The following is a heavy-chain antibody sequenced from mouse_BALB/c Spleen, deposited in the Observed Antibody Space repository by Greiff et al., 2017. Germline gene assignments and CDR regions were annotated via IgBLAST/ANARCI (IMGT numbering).Heavy chain of an antibody. CDR3: ARPNWDRDFDY. CDR1: GYTFTDYW. V-gene: IGHV1-69*01. J-gene: IGHJ2*01. Sequence: QVQLQQPGAELVMPGASVKMSCKASGYTFTDYWMHWVKQRPGQGLEWIGAIDTSDSYTSYNQKFKGKATLTVDESSSTAYMQLSSLTSEDSAVYYCARPNWDRDFDYWGQGTTLSVSS. CDR2: IDTSDSYT. D-gene: IGHD4-1*01.